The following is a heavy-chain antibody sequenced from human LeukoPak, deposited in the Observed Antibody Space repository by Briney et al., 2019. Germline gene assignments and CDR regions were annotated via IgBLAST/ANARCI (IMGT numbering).Heavy chain of an antibody. CDR2: INHSGST. J-gene: IGHJ4*02. CDR1: GGSFSGYY. Sequence: SETLSLTCAVYGGSFSGYYWSWIRQPPGKGLEWIGEINHSGSTNYNPSLKSRVTISVDTSKNQFSLKLSSVTAADTAAYYCASGHKGDYDLSYWGQGTLVTVSS. D-gene: IGHD4-17*01. CDR3: ASGHKGDYDLSY. V-gene: IGHV4-34*01.